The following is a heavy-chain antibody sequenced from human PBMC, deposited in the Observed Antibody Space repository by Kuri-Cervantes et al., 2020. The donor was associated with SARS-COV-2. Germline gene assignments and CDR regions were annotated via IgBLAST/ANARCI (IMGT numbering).Heavy chain of an antibody. D-gene: IGHD3-22*01. V-gene: IGHV4-39*02. CDR2: IYYSGST. CDR1: GGSISSSSYY. J-gene: IGHJ6*03. Sequence: ESLKISCTVSGGSISSSSYYWGWIRQPPGKGLEWIGSIYYSGSTYYNPSLKSRVTISVDTSKNQFSLKLSSVTAADTAVYYCARECHRPPSRRNYYDSSGYYFYYYYYMDVWGKGTTVTVSS. CDR3: ARECHRPPSRRNYYDSSGYYFYYYYYMDV.